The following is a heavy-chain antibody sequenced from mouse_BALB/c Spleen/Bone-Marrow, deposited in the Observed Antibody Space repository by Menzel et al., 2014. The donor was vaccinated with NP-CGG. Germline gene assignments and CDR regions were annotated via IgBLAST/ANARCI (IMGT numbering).Heavy chain of an antibody. CDR1: GYTFTSYW. Sequence: SGAELVKPGASVKLSCKASGYTFTSYWMHWVKQRPGQGLEWIGEINPSNGRTNYNEKFKSKATLTVDKSSSTAYMQLCGLTSEDSAVYYCARRATTVVATDYWGQGTTRTVSS. D-gene: IGHD1-1*01. CDR2: INPSNGRT. J-gene: IGHJ2*01. V-gene: IGHV1S81*02. CDR3: ARRATTVVATDY.